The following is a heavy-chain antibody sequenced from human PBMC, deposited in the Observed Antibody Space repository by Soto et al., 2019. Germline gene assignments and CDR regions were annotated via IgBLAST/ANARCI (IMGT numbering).Heavy chain of an antibody. CDR1: GGSISSGGYY. J-gene: IGHJ4*02. CDR3: ASRFPRPFEDCSGGSCFFPFDY. V-gene: IGHV4-31*03. D-gene: IGHD2-15*01. Sequence: PSETLSLTCTVSGGSISSGGYYWSWIRQHPGKGLEWIGYIYYSGSTYYNPSLKSRVTISVDTSKNQFSLKLSSVTAADTAVYYCASRFPRPFEDCSGGSCFFPFDYWGQGTLVTVSS. CDR2: IYYSGST.